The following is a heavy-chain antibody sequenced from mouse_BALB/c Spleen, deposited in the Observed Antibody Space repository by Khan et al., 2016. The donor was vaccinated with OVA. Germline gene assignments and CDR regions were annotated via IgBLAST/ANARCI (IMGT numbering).Heavy chain of an antibody. CDR2: IDYSGRA. Sequence: EVQLQESGPGLVKPSQSLSLTCTVTGYSITSDSAWNWIRQFPGNKLEWMGYIDYSGRANYNPSLKGRISITRDTSKNQSFLQLNSVPTEDPATYYCSVRLRYFDYWHPATALAVSS. D-gene: IGHD1-2*01. CDR1: GYSITSDSA. J-gene: IGHJ2*01. V-gene: IGHV3-2*02. CDR3: SVRLRYFDY.